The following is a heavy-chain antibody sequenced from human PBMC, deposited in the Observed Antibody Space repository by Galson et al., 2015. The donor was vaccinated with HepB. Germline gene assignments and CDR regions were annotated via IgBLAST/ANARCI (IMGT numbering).Heavy chain of an antibody. CDR2: ISSSSSYT. CDR3: ARPYCSSTSCLDY. D-gene: IGHD2-2*01. J-gene: IGHJ4*02. Sequence: SLRLSCAASGFTFSDYYMSWIRQAPGKGLEWVSYISSSSSYTNYADSVKGRFTISRDNAKNSLYLQMNSLRAEDTAVYYCARPYCSSTSCLDYWGQGTLVTVSS. CDR1: GFTFSDYY. V-gene: IGHV3-11*06.